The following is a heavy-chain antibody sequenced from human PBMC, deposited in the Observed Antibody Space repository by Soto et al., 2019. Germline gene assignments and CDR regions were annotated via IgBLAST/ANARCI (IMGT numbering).Heavy chain of an antibody. CDR1: GGSISSGGYY. CDR2: IYYSGST. V-gene: IGHV4-31*03. J-gene: IGHJ6*02. Sequence: SETLSLTCTVSGGSISSGGYYWSWIRQHPGKGLEWIGCIYYSGSTYYNPSLKSRVTISVDTSKNQFSLKLSSVTAADTAVYYCARDPAVSTIAAAGTDYYYGMDVWGQGTTVTVS. CDR3: ARDPAVSTIAAAGTDYYYGMDV. D-gene: IGHD6-13*01.